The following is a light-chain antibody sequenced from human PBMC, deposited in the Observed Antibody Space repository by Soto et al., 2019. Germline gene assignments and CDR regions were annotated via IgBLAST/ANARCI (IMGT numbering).Light chain of an antibody. CDR1: QSLSSN. J-gene: IGKJ4*01. CDR2: GAS. CDR3: QQYNNWPLT. V-gene: IGKV3-15*01. Sequence: EIVMTQSPATLSVSPGERATLSCRASQSLSSNLAWYQQKPGQAPRLLIYGASTRATGIPARFSGSESGTEFTLTISSLQSEDFAVYYCQQYNNWPLTFGGATNVDIK.